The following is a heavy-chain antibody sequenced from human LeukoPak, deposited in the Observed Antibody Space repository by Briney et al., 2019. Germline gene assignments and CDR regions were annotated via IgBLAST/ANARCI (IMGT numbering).Heavy chain of an antibody. D-gene: IGHD6-13*01. CDR1: GGTFSSYA. J-gene: IGHJ4*02. Sequence: SVTVSCTASGGTFSSYAISWVRQAPGQGLEWMGGIIPIFGTANYAQKFQGRVTITADESTSTAYMELSSLRSEDTAVYYCARGSSWHEYFDYWGQGTLVTVSS. CDR2: IIPIFGTA. CDR3: ARGSSWHEYFDY. V-gene: IGHV1-69*13.